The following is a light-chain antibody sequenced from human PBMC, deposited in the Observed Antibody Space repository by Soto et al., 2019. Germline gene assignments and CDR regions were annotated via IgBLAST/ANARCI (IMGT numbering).Light chain of an antibody. Sequence: EIVLTQSPGTLSLSPGERATLSCRASQSVGSSWLAWYQQKPGQAPRLLIYSTSSRATGIPDRFSGSGSGTDFPLTISRLEPEDFAVYYCQQYDSSLWTFGQGTKVEIK. CDR3: QQYDSSLWT. V-gene: IGKV3-20*01. CDR2: STS. CDR1: QSVGSSW. J-gene: IGKJ1*01.